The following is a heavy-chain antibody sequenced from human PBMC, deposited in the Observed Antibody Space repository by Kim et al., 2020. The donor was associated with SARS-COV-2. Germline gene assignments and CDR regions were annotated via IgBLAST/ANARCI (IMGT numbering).Heavy chain of an antibody. CDR3: ARGNYGEVLAFDI. D-gene: IGHD4-17*01. CDR2: IKQDGSEK. J-gene: IGHJ3*02. V-gene: IGHV3-7*01. Sequence: GGSLRLSCAASGFTFSSYWMSWVRQAPGKGLEWVANIKQDGSEKYYVDSVKGRFTISRDNAKNSLYLQMNSLRAEDTAVYYCARGNYGEVLAFDIWGQGTMVTVSS. CDR1: GFTFSSYW.